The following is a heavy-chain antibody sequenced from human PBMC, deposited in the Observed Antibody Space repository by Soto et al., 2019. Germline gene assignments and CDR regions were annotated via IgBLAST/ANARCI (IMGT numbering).Heavy chain of an antibody. CDR1: GFTFSNYY. CDR2: IRSGRDT. D-gene: IGHD3-22*01. CDR3: ARPSGYYDTSGYYGAFYYYGMDV. V-gene: IGHV3-21*01. J-gene: IGHJ6*02. Sequence: GGSLRLSCAVSGFTFSNYYIHWVRQAPGKGLEWVSSIRSGRDTFYADSVKGRFSISRDDATSSVSLQMNSLRDEDTAVYYRARPSGYYDTSGYYGAFYYYGMDVWGQGTTVTVSS.